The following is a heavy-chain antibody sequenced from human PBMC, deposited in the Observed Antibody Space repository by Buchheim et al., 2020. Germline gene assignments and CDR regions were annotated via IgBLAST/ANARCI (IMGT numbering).Heavy chain of an antibody. Sequence: QVQLVQSGAEVKKPGSSVRVSCKASGGTFYYAISWVRQAPGQGLEWMGGITPISGTANYAQKFQGRLTITADESKSTGYMERSSLRAEDTAVYYCARDPIAAADYYYYYYGMDVWGQGTT. CDR1: GGTFYYA. CDR2: ITPISGTA. V-gene: IGHV1-69*01. CDR3: ARDPIAAADYYYYYYGMDV. D-gene: IGHD6-13*01. J-gene: IGHJ6*02.